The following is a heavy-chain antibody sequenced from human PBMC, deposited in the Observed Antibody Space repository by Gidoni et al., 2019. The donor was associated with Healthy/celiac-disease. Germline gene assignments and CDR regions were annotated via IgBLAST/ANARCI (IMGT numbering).Heavy chain of an antibody. D-gene: IGHD3-22*01. J-gene: IGHJ3*02. CDR2: ISYDGSNK. CDR1: GFTFSSYA. Sequence: QVQLVESGGGVVQPGRSLRLSCAASGFTFSSYAMHWVRQAPGKGLEWVAVISYDGSNKYYADSVKGRFTISRDNSKNTLYLQMNSLRAEDTAVYYCARAGYYDSSGYYYSDAFDIWGQGTMVTVSS. V-gene: IGHV3-30-3*01. CDR3: ARAGYYDSSGYYYSDAFDI.